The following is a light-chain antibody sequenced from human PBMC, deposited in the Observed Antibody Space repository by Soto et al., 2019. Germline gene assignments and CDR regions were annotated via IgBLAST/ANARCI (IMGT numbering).Light chain of an antibody. J-gene: IGKJ1*01. V-gene: IGKV4-1*01. CDR1: QSILYSSNNKNY. Sequence: DIVMTQSPDSLAVSLGESATINCKSSQSILYSSNNKNYLAWYQQKPGQPPKLLIYWASTRESGVPDPFSGSGSGTDFTLTISSLQAEDVAVYYCQQYYNTPTTFGQGTKVEIK. CDR2: WAS. CDR3: QQYYNTPTT.